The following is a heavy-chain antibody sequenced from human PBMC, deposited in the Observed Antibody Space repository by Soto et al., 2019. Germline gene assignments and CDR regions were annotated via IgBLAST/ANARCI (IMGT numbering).Heavy chain of an antibody. CDR2: AYFSGRT. CDR3: ARSLVSTADSPNYHYFYGMDV. Sequence: SETLSLTCPVAAGALATTSYHWAWLRQAPGKGLEWIGAAYFSGRTYYRPSLKSRVTISVDTSKSQFYLKLSSVTAADTAVYYCARSLVSTADSPNYHYFYGMDVWGQGTTVTVSS. CDR1: AGALATTSYH. J-gene: IGHJ6*02. V-gene: IGHV4-39*01. D-gene: IGHD4-4*01.